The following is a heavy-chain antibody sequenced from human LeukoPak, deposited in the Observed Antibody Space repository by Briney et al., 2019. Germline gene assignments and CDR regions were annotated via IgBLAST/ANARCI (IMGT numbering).Heavy chain of an antibody. D-gene: IGHD6-6*01. CDR1: GYTFTTYG. CDR2: ISAYNGNT. Sequence: ASVKVSCKASGYTFTTYGISWVRQAPGQGLEWMGWISAYNGNTNYAQKFQGRGTMTTETSTSTAYMERRRLRSDDTAVYYCANSSFQDYYYMDVWGKGTTVTVSS. CDR3: ANSSFQDYYYMDV. J-gene: IGHJ6*03. V-gene: IGHV1-18*01.